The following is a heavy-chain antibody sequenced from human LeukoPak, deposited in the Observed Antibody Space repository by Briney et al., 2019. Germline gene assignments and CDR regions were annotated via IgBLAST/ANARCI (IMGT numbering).Heavy chain of an antibody. V-gene: IGHV1-69-2*01. Sequence: ASVKVSCKVSGYTFTDYYMHWVQQAPGKGLEWMGLVDPEDGETIYPEKSQGRVTITADTSTDTAYMELSSLRSEDTAVYYCATVGGSYSDYWGQGTLVTVSS. CDR1: GYTFTDYY. CDR2: VDPEDGET. D-gene: IGHD1-26*01. J-gene: IGHJ4*02. CDR3: ATVGGSYSDY.